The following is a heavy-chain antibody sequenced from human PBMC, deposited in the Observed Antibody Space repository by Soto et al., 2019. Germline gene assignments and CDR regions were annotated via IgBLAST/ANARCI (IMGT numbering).Heavy chain of an antibody. Sequence: GGSLRLSCTVSGFSVADYAMGWFRQAPGKGLEWISFIGSRAYGGTTEDAASVKGRFTISRDDSRNIAYLQMNSLKTEDTAVSYCARVPYCASTSCYGGFHDWGQGTLVTVSS. V-gene: IGHV3-49*03. CDR2: IGSRAYGGTT. J-gene: IGHJ4*02. CDR3: ARVPYCASTSCYGGFHD. CDR1: GFSVADYA. D-gene: IGHD2-2*01.